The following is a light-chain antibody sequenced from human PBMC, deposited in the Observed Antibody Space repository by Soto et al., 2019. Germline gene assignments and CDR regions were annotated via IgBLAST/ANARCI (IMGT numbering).Light chain of an antibody. Sequence: DIQMTQSPSTLSASVGDRVTITCRASQSISDSLAWYQQKPGKAPKLLIYEASSLKSGVPSRFSGSRSGTEYTLTISSLQPDDFATYYCQRYNGYLTFGQGTKVEIK. CDR1: QSISDS. V-gene: IGKV1-5*03. J-gene: IGKJ1*01. CDR3: QRYNGYLT. CDR2: EAS.